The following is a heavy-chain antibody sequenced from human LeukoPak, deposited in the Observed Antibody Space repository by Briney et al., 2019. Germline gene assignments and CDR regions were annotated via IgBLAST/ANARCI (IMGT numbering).Heavy chain of an antibody. CDR2: INPNSGGT. D-gene: IGHD6-13*01. V-gene: IGHV1-2*02. Sequence: ASVTVSFKASGYTFTGYYMHWVRHAPGQGLEWMGWINPNSGGTNYAQKFQGRVTMTRDTSISTAYMELSRLRSDDTAVYYCARDTGIAAAGTQSDYGMDVWGQGTTVTVSS. CDR3: ARDTGIAAAGTQSDYGMDV. J-gene: IGHJ6*02. CDR1: GYTFTGYY.